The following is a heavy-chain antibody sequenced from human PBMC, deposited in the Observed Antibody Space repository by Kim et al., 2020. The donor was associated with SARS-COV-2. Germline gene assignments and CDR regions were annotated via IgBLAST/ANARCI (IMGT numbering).Heavy chain of an antibody. D-gene: IGHD3-9*01. CDR3: AKETDPYYDILSGYYDAFDI. J-gene: IGHJ3*02. Sequence: GGSLRLSCAASGFTFSSYAMSWVRQAPGKGLEWVSAISGSGGSTYYADSVKGRFTISRDNSKNTLYLQMNSLRAEDTAVYYCAKETDPYYDILSGYYDAFDIWGQWTMVTVSS. CDR2: ISGSGGST. CDR1: GFTFSSYA. V-gene: IGHV3-23*01.